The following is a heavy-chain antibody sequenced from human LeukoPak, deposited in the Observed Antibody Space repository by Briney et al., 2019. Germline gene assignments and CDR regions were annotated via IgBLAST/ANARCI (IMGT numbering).Heavy chain of an antibody. V-gene: IGHV1-46*01. CDR3: ARGGGPRGIAAAGILDY. J-gene: IGHJ4*02. D-gene: IGHD6-13*01. CDR1: GYTFTSYY. CDR2: INPSGGST. Sequence: ASAKVSCKASGYTFTSYYMHWVRQAPGQGLEWMGIINPSGGSTSYAQKFQGRVTMTRDTSTSTVYMELSSLRSEDTAVYYCARGGGPRGIAAAGILDYWGQGTLVTVSS.